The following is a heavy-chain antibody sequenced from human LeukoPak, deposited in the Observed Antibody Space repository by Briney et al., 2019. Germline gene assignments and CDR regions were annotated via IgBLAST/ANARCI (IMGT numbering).Heavy chain of an antibody. V-gene: IGHV4-39*07. CDR1: GGSISSSSYY. D-gene: IGHD3-16*02. CDR2: IYYSGST. J-gene: IGHJ5*02. CDR3: ARGGYVWGSYRYTGNWFDP. Sequence: PSETLSLTCTVSGGSISSSSYYWGWIRQPPGKGLEWIGSIYYSGSTYYNPSLKSRVTISVDTSKNQFSLKLSSVTAADTAVYYCARGGYVWGSYRYTGNWFDPWGQGTLVTVSS.